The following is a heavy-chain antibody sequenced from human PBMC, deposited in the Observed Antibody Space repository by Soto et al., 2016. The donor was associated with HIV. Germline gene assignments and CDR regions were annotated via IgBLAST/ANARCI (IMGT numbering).Heavy chain of an antibody. J-gene: IGHJ4*02. CDR2: ISGSVST. CDR3: AKDPQYYYDSTAPFDY. D-gene: IGHD3-22*01. CDR1: GFTFSSYA. V-gene: IGHV3-23*01. Sequence: EVQLLESGGGLVQPGGSLRLSCAASGFTFSSYAMSWVRQAPGKGLEWVSGISGSVSTYYADSIKGQFTISRDNSKNTLYLQMNGLTAEDTALYYCAKDPQYYYDSTAPFDYWGQGTLVTVSS.